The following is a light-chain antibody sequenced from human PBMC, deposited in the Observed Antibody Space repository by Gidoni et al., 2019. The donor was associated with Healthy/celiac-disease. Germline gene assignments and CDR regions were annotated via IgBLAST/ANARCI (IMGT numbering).Light chain of an antibody. Sequence: EIVLTHTPGTLSLSPGERATLSCSASQSVSSSYLAWYQQKPGQAPRLLIYGASSRATGIPDRFSGSGSGTDFTLTISRLEPEDFAVYYCQQYGSSPGYTFGQGTKLEIK. CDR2: GAS. CDR3: QQYGSSPGYT. V-gene: IGKV3-20*01. CDR1: QSVSSSY. J-gene: IGKJ2*01.